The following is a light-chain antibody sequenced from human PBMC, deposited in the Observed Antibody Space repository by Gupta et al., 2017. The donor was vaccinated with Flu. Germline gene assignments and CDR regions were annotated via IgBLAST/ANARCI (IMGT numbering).Light chain of an antibody. CDR3: QKRTSWPLLFT. Sequence: VLPQPPATLPFSPGERATLSCRASQSVISHLAWYQQKPGQAPRLLIYDASNRATGIPARFSGSGSGTDFTLTISSLEPEDFAVYYCQKRTSWPLLFTFGPGTKVEIK. CDR2: DAS. J-gene: IGKJ3*01. V-gene: IGKV3-11*01. CDR1: QSVISH.